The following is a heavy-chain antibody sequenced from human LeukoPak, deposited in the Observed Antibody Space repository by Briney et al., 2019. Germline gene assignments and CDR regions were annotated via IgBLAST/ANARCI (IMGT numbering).Heavy chain of an antibody. V-gene: IGHV1-2*02. CDR1: GYTFTGYY. J-gene: IGHJ4*02. D-gene: IGHD3-10*01. CDR2: INPNSGGT. CDR3: ARGDVSTMSWFGGPLDY. Sequence: ASVKVSCKASGYTFTGYYMHWVRQAPGQGLEWMGWINPNSGGTNYAQKFQGRVTMTRDTSISTAYMELSRLRSDDTAVYYCARGDVSTMSWFGGPLDYWGQGTLVTVSS.